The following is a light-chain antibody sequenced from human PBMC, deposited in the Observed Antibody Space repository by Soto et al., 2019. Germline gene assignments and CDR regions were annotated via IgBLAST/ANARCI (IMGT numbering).Light chain of an antibody. CDR2: DNN. J-gene: IGLJ1*01. V-gene: IGLV1-51*01. CDR1: SSNIGNNY. Sequence: QSVLTQPPSVSAARGQKVTISCSGSSSNIGNNYVSWYQQLPGTAPKLLIYDNNKRPSGIPDRFSGSKSGTSATLGITGLQTGDEADYYCGTWDSSLSAGPYVFGTGTKLTVL. CDR3: GTWDSSLSAGPYV.